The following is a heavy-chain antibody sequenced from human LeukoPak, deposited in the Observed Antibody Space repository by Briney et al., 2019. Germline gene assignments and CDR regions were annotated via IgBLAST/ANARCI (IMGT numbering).Heavy chain of an antibody. J-gene: IGHJ4*02. V-gene: IGHV3-21*01. Sequence: GGSLRLSCAASGFTFSSYSVNWVRQAPGKGLEWVSSISSSSSYIYYADSVKGRFTISRDNAKNSLYLQMNSLRAEDTAVYYCARSYGGNWGFDYWGQGTLVTVSS. CDR2: ISSSSSYI. D-gene: IGHD4-23*01. CDR3: ARSYGGNWGFDY. CDR1: GFTFSSYS.